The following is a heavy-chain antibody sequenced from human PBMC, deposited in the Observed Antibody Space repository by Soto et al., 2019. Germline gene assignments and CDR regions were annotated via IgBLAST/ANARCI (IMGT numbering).Heavy chain of an antibody. CDR1: NGSFSGYF. J-gene: IGHJ5*01. CDR3: ARGAWFDS. Sequence: PSETLSLTCAVYNGSFSGYFWSWIRQLPGKGLEWIGEINHNGNTNYNPSLKSRVTISADTSKNQFSLKMTSVTAADTAVCYCARGAWFDSWGQGTLVTVSS. V-gene: IGHV4-34*01. CDR2: INHNGNT.